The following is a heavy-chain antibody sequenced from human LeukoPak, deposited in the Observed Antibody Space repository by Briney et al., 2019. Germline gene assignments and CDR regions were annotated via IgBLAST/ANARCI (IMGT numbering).Heavy chain of an antibody. CDR1: GFTFSSYG. J-gene: IGHJ3*02. Sequence: PGGSLRLSCAASGFTFSSYGMHWVRQAPGKGLEWVAVIWYDGSNKYYADSVKGRFTISRDNSKNTLYLQMNSLGAEDTAVYYCARKESIVVVPAAALEAFDIWGQGTMVTVSS. D-gene: IGHD2-2*01. CDR3: ARKESIVVVPAAALEAFDI. V-gene: IGHV3-33*01. CDR2: IWYDGSNK.